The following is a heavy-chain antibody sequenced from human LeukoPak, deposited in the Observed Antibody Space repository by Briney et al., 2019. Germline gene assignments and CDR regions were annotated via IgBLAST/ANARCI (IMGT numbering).Heavy chain of an antibody. Sequence: GGSLRLSCAASGFTFSSYEMSWVRQAPGKGLEWVSYISGSGNTIYYADSVQGRFTISRDNAKKSLNLQMNSLRAEDTAVYYCAREGTPSGSFNYYYYYMTSGAKGPRSPSP. CDR2: ISGSGNTI. D-gene: IGHD3-10*01. J-gene: IGHJ6*03. V-gene: IGHV3-48*03. CDR1: GFTFSSYE. CDR3: AREGTPSGSFNYYYYYMTS.